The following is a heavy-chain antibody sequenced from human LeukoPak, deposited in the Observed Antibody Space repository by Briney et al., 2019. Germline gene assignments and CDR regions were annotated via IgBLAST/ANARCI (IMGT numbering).Heavy chain of an antibody. Sequence: PGGSLRLSCAASGFTFSNYGMSWVRQAPGKGLEWVANIRQDGTQKFYVDSVKGRFTISRDNAKNSLYLQMNSLRAEDTAVYYCARDRWGYSYGGDWGQGILVTVSS. D-gene: IGHD5-18*01. CDR2: IRQDGTQK. V-gene: IGHV3-7*01. J-gene: IGHJ4*02. CDR1: GFTFSNYG. CDR3: ARDRWGYSYGGD.